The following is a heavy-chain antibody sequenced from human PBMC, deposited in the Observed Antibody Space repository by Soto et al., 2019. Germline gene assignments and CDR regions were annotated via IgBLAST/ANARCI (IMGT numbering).Heavy chain of an antibody. V-gene: IGHV3-23*01. J-gene: IGHJ4*02. Sequence: PGGSLRLSCAASGFSFGNYAMSWVRHAPGKGLECVSSISATGASTFYADSVKGRLTISRDNSKNTLYMQMNSLRDEDTAVYHCAKTQGYFDYWGQGTLVTVSS. CDR1: GFSFGNYA. CDR2: ISATGAST. CDR3: AKTQGYFDY.